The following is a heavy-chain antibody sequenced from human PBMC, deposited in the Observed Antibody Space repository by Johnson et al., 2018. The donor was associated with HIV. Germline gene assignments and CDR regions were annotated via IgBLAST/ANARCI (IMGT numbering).Heavy chain of an antibody. CDR1: GFTFSSYA. J-gene: IGHJ3*02. Sequence: QVQLVESGGGVVQPGRSLRLSCAASGFTFSSYAMHWVRQAPGKGLEWVAVISYAGSNKYYADSVKGRFTLSRDNSKNTLDLQMNSLRAEDTAVYYCAKVGTGYSSSSVGAFDIWGQGTVVTVSS. D-gene: IGHD6-13*01. CDR3: AKVGTGYSSSSVGAFDI. CDR2: ISYAGSNK. V-gene: IGHV3-30-3*01.